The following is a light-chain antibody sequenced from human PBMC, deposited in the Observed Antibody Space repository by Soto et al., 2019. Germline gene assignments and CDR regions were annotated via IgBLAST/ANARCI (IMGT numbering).Light chain of an antibody. CDR3: QQRNVWPPVT. J-gene: IGKJ5*01. CDR1: PSVTNF. Sequence: EFVLTQSPATLSLPPGERATLSCRASPSVTNFLAWYQQKPGQAPRLPIYGAFNRATGIPARFSGSGSGTDFSLTISSLEPEDSAVYYCQQRNVWPPVTFGQGTRLEIK. CDR2: GAF. V-gene: IGKV3-11*01.